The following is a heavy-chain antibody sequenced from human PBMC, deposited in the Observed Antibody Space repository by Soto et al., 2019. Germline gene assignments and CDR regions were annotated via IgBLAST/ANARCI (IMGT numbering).Heavy chain of an antibody. Sequence: SETLSLTCAVYGGSFSDYYWSWIRQPPGKGLEWIGEINHSGSTNYNPSLKSRVTISVDKSKNQFSLKLSSVTAADTAVYYCARVYDILTGPSHFDYWGQGTLVTVSS. J-gene: IGHJ4*02. D-gene: IGHD3-9*01. CDR2: INHSGST. V-gene: IGHV4-34*01. CDR1: GGSFSDYY. CDR3: ARVYDILTGPSHFDY.